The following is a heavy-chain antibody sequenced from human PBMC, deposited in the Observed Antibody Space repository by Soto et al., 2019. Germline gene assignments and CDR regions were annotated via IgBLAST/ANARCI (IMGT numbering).Heavy chain of an antibody. CDR3: TRLRGYSYGYSDY. Sequence: GGSLRLSCAPSGFTFGDYPMSWVRQAPGKGLEWLGFIRSKTYGGTTEYAASVEGRFTISRDDSKSIVYLQMNSLKTEDTAVYYCTRLRGYSYGYSDYWGQGTLVTVSS. D-gene: IGHD5-18*01. CDR1: GFTFGDYP. V-gene: IGHV3-49*04. J-gene: IGHJ4*02. CDR2: IRSKTYGGTT.